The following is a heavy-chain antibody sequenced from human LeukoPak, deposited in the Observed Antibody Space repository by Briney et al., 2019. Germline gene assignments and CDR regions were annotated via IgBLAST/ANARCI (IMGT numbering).Heavy chain of an antibody. CDR2: IYYSGSA. CDR3: ASWGGGTIL. D-gene: IGHD3-9*01. J-gene: IGHJ4*02. V-gene: IGHV4-31*03. Sequence: SETLSLTCTVSGGSINSGGYYGNWIRQHPGKGLEWIGYIYYSGSAYYNPSLNSRLTISIDTSKNQFSLKLSSVTAADTAIYYCASWGGGTILWGQGTLVTVSS. CDR1: GGSINSGGYY.